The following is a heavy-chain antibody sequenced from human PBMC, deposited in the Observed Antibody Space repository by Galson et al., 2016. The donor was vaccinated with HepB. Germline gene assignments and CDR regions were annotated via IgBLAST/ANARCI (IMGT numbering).Heavy chain of an antibody. Sequence: SLRLECATPGFRGRSYGMHWVRQAPGKGREWVAVISYDGSNKYYADSVKGRFTISRDNSKKTLSLQMSSLRAEDTAVYSCAKCTASLGVYSYYYGMDFLG. J-gene: IGHJ6*02. CDR3: AKCTASLGVYSYYYGMDF. V-gene: IGHV3-30*18. CDR2: ISYDGSNK. D-gene: IGHD5-18*01. CDR1: GFRGRSYG.